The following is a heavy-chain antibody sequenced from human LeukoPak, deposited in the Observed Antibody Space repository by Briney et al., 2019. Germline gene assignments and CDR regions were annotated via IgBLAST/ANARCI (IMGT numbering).Heavy chain of an antibody. V-gene: IGHV1-2*02. D-gene: IGHD4-17*01. CDR1: GYTFTGYY. Sequence: ASVKVSCKASGYTFTGYYMHWVRQAPGQGLEWMGWINPNSGGTNYAQKFQGRVTMTRNTSISTAYMELSSLRSEDTAVYYCARGLSLTTVTTSFDYWGQGTLVAVSS. CDR3: ARGLSLTTVTTSFDY. CDR2: INPNSGGT. J-gene: IGHJ4*02.